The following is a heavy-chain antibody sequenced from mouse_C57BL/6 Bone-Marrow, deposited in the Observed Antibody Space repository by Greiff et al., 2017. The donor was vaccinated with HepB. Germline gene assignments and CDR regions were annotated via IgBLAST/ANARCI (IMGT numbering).Heavy chain of an antibody. CDR1: GFNIKDYY. CDR3: AKGDDYFDY. Sequence: VQLQQSGAELVKPGASVKLSCTASGFNIKDYYMHWVKQRTEQGLEWIGRIDPENGETKYAPTFQGKATITADTSSNTAYLQLSSLTSEDTAVYYCAKGDDYFDYWGQGTTLTVSS. V-gene: IGHV14-2*01. J-gene: IGHJ2*01. CDR2: IDPENGET.